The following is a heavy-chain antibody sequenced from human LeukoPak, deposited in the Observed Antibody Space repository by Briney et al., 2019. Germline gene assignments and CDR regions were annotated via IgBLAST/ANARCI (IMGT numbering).Heavy chain of an antibody. D-gene: IGHD6-13*01. V-gene: IGHV4-39*01. CDR3: ASSPLTSSIAAVDY. CDR2: ISYSGTT. Sequence: SETLSLTCTVSGGSISSGSHYWDWNRQPPGKGLEWIGSISYSGTTSYNLSLKSRVTISVDTSKNQFSLKLSSVTAADTAVYYCASSPLTSSIAAVDYWGQGALVTVSS. CDR1: GGSISSGSHY. J-gene: IGHJ4*02.